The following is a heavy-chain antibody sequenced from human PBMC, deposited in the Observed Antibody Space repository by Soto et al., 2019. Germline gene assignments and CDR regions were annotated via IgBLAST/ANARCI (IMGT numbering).Heavy chain of an antibody. CDR3: ASDTKTNGGQHWAFNRFDS. CDR2: CSYDGTNK. V-gene: IGHV3-30-3*01. CDR1: GFRFSLSP. D-gene: IGHD2-8*01. Sequence: QVQLVESGGGVVQPGRSLRLSCAASGFRFSLSPMHWVRQAPGKGPVWVALCSYDGTNKFYAYSVKGRFTISRDNSKSTLYLHVDSLRPEDAAVYYCASDTKTNGGQHWAFNRFDSWGQGTMVTVSS. J-gene: IGHJ5*01.